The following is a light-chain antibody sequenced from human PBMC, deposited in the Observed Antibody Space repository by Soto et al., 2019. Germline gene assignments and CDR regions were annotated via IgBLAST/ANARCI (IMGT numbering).Light chain of an antibody. CDR3: TQYGSSSWT. V-gene: IGKV3-20*01. CDR2: GAS. CDR1: QSVSSSY. Sequence: EIVLTQSPGTLSLSPGERATLSCRASQSVSSSYLAWYQQKPGQAPRLLIYGASSRATGIPDRFSGSGSETDFTLTLSRLEPEAFSVYYCTQYGSSSWTFGHGTKVEIK. J-gene: IGKJ1*01.